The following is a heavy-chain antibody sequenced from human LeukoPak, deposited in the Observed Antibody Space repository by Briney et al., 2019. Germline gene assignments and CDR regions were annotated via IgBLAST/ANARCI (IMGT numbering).Heavy chain of an antibody. CDR3: ASDGDYRY. CDR1: GFTVSSNY. D-gene: IGHD4-17*01. V-gene: IGHV3-66*01. CDR2: IYSGGST. Sequence: GGSLRLSCEASGFTVSSNYMSWVRQAPGKGLEWVSVIYSGGSTYYADSVKGRFTISRDNSKNTLYLQMNSLRAEDTAVYYCASDGDYRYWGQGTLVTVSS. J-gene: IGHJ4*02.